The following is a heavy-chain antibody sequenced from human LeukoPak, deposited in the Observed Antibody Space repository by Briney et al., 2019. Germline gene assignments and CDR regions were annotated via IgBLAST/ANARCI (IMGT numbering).Heavy chain of an antibody. CDR1: GFTFSSYW. Sequence: GGSLRLSCAASGFTFSSYWMSWVRQAPGKGLEWVANIKQDGSEKYYVDSVKGRFTISRDNAKNSLYLQMNSLRAEDTAVYYCARDLDHGSSWYPVYYYYYYYMDVWGKGTTVTVSS. V-gene: IGHV3-7*01. D-gene: IGHD6-13*01. CDR3: ARDLDHGSSWYPVYYYYYYYMDV. CDR2: IKQDGSEK. J-gene: IGHJ6*03.